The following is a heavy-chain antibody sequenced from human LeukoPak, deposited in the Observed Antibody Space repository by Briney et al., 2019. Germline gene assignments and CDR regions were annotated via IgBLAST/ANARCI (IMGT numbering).Heavy chain of an antibody. CDR1: GGTFSSYA. CDR3: ARGLRFLEWLLYI. CDR2: INPNSGGT. J-gene: IGHJ4*02. D-gene: IGHD3-3*01. V-gene: IGHV1-2*02. Sequence: GASVKVSCKASGGTFSSYAISWVRQAPGQGLEWMGWINPNSGGTNYAQKFQGRVTMTRDTSISTAYMELSRLRSDDTAVYYCARGLRFLEWLLYIWGQGTLVTVSS.